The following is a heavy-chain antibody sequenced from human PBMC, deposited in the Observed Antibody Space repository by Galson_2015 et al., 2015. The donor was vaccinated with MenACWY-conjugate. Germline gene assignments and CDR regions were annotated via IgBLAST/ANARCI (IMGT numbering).Heavy chain of an antibody. D-gene: IGHD2-15*01. CDR2: ISSSSSYI. CDR3: ARLCSGGSCYYYYGMDV. V-gene: IGHV3-21*04. Sequence: SSISSSSSYIYYADSVKGRFTISRDNAKNTLYPQMNSLRAEDTAVYYCARLCSGGSCYYYYGMDVWGQGTTVTVSS. J-gene: IGHJ6*02.